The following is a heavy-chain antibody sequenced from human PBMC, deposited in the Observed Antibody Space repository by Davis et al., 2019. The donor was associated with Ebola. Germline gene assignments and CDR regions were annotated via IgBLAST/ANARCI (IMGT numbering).Heavy chain of an antibody. D-gene: IGHD4-11*01. Sequence: MPSETLSLTCSVSGASIGSYYWSWVRQPPGKGLEWIAYMYYSGRTSYNPSLKSRATISLDTSKNQFSLTMTSVTAADTAMYYCARLARAALIDYHYFDIWGRGTLVTVSS. J-gene: IGHJ2*01. CDR2: MYYSGRT. CDR3: ARLARAALIDYHYFDI. CDR1: GASIGSYY. V-gene: IGHV4-59*01.